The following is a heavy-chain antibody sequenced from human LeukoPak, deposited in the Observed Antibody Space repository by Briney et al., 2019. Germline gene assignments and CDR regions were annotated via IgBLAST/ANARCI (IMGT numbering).Heavy chain of an antibody. Sequence: GGSLRLSCAASGFTFSSYAMHWVRQAPGKGLEWVAVISYDGSNKYYADSVKGRFTISRDNSKNTLYLQMNSLRAEDTAVYYCARVLAAAGDYWGQGTLVTVSS. V-gene: IGHV3-30-3*01. CDR2: ISYDGSNK. CDR1: GFTFSSYA. D-gene: IGHD6-25*01. CDR3: ARVLAAAGDY. J-gene: IGHJ4*02.